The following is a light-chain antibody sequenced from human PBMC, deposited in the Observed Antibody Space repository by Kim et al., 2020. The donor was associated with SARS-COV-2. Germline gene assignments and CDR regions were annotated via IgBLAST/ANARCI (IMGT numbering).Light chain of an antibody. CDR3: QVWDSRTVL. CDR1: IVEKS. Sequence: SYELTQPLSVSVAPGQTARITCDGDIVEKSVHWYQQKPGQAPDLLIYRENNRPSWVSQRFSGSESGNTATLTISGAQAGDEGHYFCQVWDSRTVLFGGGTQLTVL. CDR2: REN. J-gene: IGLJ2*01. V-gene: IGLV3-9*02.